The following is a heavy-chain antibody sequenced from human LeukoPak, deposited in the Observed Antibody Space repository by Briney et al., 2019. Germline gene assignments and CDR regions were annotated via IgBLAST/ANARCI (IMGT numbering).Heavy chain of an antibody. V-gene: IGHV3-30*02. Sequence: PGGSLRLSCAASGFTFSSYGMHWVRQAPGKGLEWVAVIWYDGSNKYYADSVKGRFTISRDNSKNTLYLQMNSLRAEDTAVYYCATQDGYDNSGHYGYWGQGTLVTVSS. D-gene: IGHD3-22*01. CDR3: ATQDGYDNSGHYGY. CDR2: IWYDGSNK. J-gene: IGHJ4*02. CDR1: GFTFSSYG.